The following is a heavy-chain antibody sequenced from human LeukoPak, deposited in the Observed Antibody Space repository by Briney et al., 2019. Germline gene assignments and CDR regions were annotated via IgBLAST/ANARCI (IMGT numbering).Heavy chain of an antibody. Sequence: GGSLRLSCAASGFSFNSDWMDWVRQAPGKGLGWVASLNLDGSDKYYVDSVKGRFTISRDNAKNSLYLQMDSLRVEDTAVYYCAKGKRYPDYWGQGTLVTVSS. CDR2: LNLDGSDK. D-gene: IGHD1-1*01. CDR1: GFSFNSDW. V-gene: IGHV3-7*03. J-gene: IGHJ4*02. CDR3: AKGKRYPDY.